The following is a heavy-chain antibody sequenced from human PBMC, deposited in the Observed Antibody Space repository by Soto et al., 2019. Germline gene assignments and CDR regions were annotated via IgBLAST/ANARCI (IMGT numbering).Heavy chain of an antibody. Sequence: QVQLEQSGAEVKKPGSSVKVSCKASGGTFSNSAISCVRQAPGQGLEWMGGIMHICRTPDYAQKFQGRVTITADESTSTAYMELSGLRSDDPAVYYCARYKDRLQLGGNYYYILDVWGQGTTVTVSS. CDR1: GGTFSNSA. CDR3: ARYKDRLQLGGNYYYILDV. J-gene: IGHJ6*02. V-gene: IGHV1-69*12. D-gene: IGHD5-12*01. CDR2: IMHICRTP.